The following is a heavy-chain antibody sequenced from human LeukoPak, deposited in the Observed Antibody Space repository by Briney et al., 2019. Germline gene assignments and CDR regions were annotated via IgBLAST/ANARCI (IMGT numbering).Heavy chain of an antibody. Sequence: SGGSLRLSCAASGFTFSSFWMHWVRQTPGMGLMWVSRINPDGSSTSYADSVKGRFTISRDNAKNTLYLQMNSLRAEDTAVYYCARDPTHWGQGTLVTVSS. D-gene: IGHD4-17*01. CDR3: ARDPTH. CDR2: INPDGSST. J-gene: IGHJ4*02. V-gene: IGHV3-74*01. CDR1: GFTFSSFW.